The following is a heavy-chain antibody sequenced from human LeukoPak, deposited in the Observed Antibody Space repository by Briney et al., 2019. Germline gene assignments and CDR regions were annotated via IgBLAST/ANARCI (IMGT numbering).Heavy chain of an antibody. CDR2: ISSSGSTI. D-gene: IGHD6-13*01. CDR3: AKTTSSSWYYFDY. J-gene: IGHJ4*02. V-gene: IGHV3-11*01. CDR1: GFTFSDYY. Sequence: GGSLRLSCAASGFTFSDYYMSWIRQAPGKGLEWVSYISSSGSTIYYADSVKGRFTISRDNAKNSLYLQMNSLRAEGTAVYYCAKTTSSSWYYFDYWGQGTLVTVSS.